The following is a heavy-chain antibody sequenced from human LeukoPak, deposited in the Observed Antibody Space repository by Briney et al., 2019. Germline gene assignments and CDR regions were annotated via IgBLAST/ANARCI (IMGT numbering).Heavy chain of an antibody. V-gene: IGHV1-8*01. CDR2: MNPNSGNT. Sequence: GASVKVSCKASGYTFTSYDINWVRQATGQGLEWMGWMNPNSGNTGYAQKFQGRVTMTEDTSTDTAYMELSSLRSEDTAVYYCATGGWNWGDGYNYNYWGQGTLVTVSS. CDR1: GYTFTSYD. D-gene: IGHD5-24*01. CDR3: ATGGWNWGDGYNYNY. J-gene: IGHJ4*02.